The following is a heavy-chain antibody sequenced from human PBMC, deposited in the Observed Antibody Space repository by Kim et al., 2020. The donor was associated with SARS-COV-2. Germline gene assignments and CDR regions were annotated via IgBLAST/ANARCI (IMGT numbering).Heavy chain of an antibody. CDR1: GYTFTSYA. V-gene: IGHV1-3*01. CDR3: ARALRLLLAHFDY. Sequence: ASVKVFCKASGYTFTSYAMHWVRQAPGQRLEWMGWINAGNGNTKYSQKFQGRVTITRDTSASTAYMELSSLRSEDTAVYYCARALRLLLAHFDYWGQGTLVTVSS. D-gene: IGHD3-22*01. CDR2: INAGNGNT. J-gene: IGHJ4*02.